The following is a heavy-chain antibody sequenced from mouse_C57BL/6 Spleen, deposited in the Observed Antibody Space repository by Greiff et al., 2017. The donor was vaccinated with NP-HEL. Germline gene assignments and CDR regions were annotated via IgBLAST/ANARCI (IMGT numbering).Heavy chain of an antibody. CDR3: ARGPYYSNPYYFDY. D-gene: IGHD2-5*01. CDR2: IDPSDSET. V-gene: IGHV1-52*01. Sequence: QVQLQQPGAELVRPGSSVKLSCKASGYTFTSYWMHWVKQRPIQGLEWIGNIDPSDSETHYNQKFKDKATLTVDKSSSTVYMQLSSLTSEDSAVYYCARGPYYSNPYYFDYWGQGTTLTVSS. CDR1: GYTFTSYW. J-gene: IGHJ2*01.